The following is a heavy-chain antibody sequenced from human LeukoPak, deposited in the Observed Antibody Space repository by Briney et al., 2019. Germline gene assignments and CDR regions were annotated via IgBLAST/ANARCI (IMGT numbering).Heavy chain of an antibody. CDR3: ARHVWLQPFDY. CDR2: INYSGST. J-gene: IGHJ4*02. V-gene: IGHV4-39*01. D-gene: IGHD3-9*01. Sequence: PSETLSLTCTVSGGSVSSTTYFWSWIRQPPGKGLEWIASINYSGSTYYNPSLKSRVTISVDTSENQFSLKLSSVTAADTAVYYCARHVWLQPFDYWGQGTLVTVSS. CDR1: GGSVSSTTYF.